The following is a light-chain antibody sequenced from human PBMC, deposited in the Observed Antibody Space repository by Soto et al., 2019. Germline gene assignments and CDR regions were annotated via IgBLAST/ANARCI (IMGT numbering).Light chain of an antibody. CDR3: CSYAGSPYV. J-gene: IGLJ1*01. CDR2: DVS. CDR1: SSDVGGYNY. V-gene: IGLV2-11*01. Sequence: QSALTQPRSVSGSPGQSITISCTGTSSDVGGYNYVSWYQQHPGKAPKARIYDVSKRPSGVPDRFSGSKSGNTASLTISGLQAEDEADYYCCSYAGSPYVFVTGTKLPAL.